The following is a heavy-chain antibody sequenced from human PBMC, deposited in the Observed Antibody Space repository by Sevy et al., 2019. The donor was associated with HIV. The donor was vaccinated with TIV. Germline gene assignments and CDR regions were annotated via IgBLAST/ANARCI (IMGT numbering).Heavy chain of an antibody. CDR2: IWYDGINK. CDR1: GFYFG. D-gene: IGHD3-22*01. Sequence: GGSLRLSCTASGFYFGIHWVRQAPGKGLEWVALIWYDGINKDYADSVKGRFTISRDNSKNTVFLQMNSLRAEDTGMYYCARWGNSSGIVYWGQGTLVTVSS. V-gene: IGHV3-33*01. CDR3: ARWGNSSGIVY. J-gene: IGHJ4*02.